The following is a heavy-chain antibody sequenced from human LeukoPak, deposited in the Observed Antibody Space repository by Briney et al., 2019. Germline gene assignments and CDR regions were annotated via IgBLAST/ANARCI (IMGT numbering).Heavy chain of an antibody. J-gene: IGHJ4*02. D-gene: IGHD3-22*01. CDR1: GGSISSGGYY. CDR2: IYHSGST. CDR3: ARDMDYYDSSGYYTDY. V-gene: IGHV4-30-2*01. Sequence: PSGTLSLTCTGSGGSISSGGYYWGSLRQPPGTGLEWIGYIYHSGSTYYNPSLKSRVTISVDRSKNQFSLKLSSVTAADTGVYYCARDMDYYDSSGYYTDYWGQGTLVTVSS.